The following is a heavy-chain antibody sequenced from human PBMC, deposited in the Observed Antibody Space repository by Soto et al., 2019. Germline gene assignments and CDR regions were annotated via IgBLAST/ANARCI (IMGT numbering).Heavy chain of an antibody. D-gene: IGHD4-17*01. J-gene: IGHJ5*02. CDR2: ISSSGYT. CDR3: ASLHGARFAP. CDR1: GGSISTNY. Sequence: SETLSLTCTVSGGSISTNYWSWIRQPPGKGLEWIGYISSSGYTNYNASLKSRITISIDTSKNQFSLKLTSVTAADTAVYYCASLHGARFAPWARGTLVTVSS. V-gene: IGHV4-4*08.